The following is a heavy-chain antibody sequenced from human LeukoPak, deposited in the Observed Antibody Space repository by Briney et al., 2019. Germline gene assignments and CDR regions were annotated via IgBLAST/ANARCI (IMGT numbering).Heavy chain of an antibody. J-gene: IGHJ6*03. CDR3: ARGHVDTAMVYYYYYYMDV. V-gene: IGHV1-69*05. CDR1: RGTFSSYA. D-gene: IGHD5-18*01. Sequence: ASVKVSCKASRGTFSSYAISWVRQAPGQGLEWMGGIIPIFGTANYAQKFQGRVTITTDESTSTAYMELSSLRSEDTAVYYCARGHVDTAMVYYYYYYMDVWGKGTTVTVSS. CDR2: IIPIFGTA.